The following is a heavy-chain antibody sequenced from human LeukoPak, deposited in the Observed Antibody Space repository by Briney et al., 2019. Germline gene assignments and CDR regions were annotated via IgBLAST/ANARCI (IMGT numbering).Heavy chain of an antibody. J-gene: IGHJ1*01. CDR3: ASFTRRRASEYFQH. CDR2: IYYSGST. CDR1: GGSISSSSYY. V-gene: IGHV4-39*01. D-gene: IGHD1-1*01. Sequence: PSQTLSLTCTVSGGSISSSSYYWGWIRQPPGKGLEWIGSIYYSGSTYYNPSLKSRVTISVDTSKNQFSLKLSSVTAADTAVYYCASFTRRRASEYFQHWGQGTLVTASS.